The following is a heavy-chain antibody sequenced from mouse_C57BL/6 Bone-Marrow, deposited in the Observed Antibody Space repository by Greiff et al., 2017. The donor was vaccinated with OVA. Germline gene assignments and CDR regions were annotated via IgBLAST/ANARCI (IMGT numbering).Heavy chain of an antibody. CDR2: IWRGGST. J-gene: IGHJ3*01. V-gene: IGHV2-5*01. CDR3: AKKDDGYYAWFAY. D-gene: IGHD2-3*01. Sequence: VHLVESGPGLVQPSQSLSITCTVSGFSLTSYGVHWVRQSPGKGLEWLGVIWRGGSTDYNAAFMSRLSITKDNSKSQVFFKMNSLQADDTAIYYCAKKDDGYYAWFAYWGQGTLVTVSA. CDR1: GFSLTSYG.